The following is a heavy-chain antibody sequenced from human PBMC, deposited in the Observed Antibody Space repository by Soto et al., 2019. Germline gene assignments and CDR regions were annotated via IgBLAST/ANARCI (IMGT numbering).Heavy chain of an antibody. V-gene: IGHV4-31*03. CDR3: ARDSSSSSAADY. CDR2: IYDSESA. D-gene: IGHD6-6*01. Sequence: QVQLQESGPGLVKPSQTLSLTCSVSGESISSGGYYWSWIRHHPGKGLEWIGYIYDSESAYYNPSLKSRVTISMDTSKNHFAMRLSSVTAADTAVYYCARDSSSSSAADYWGQGTLATVSS. J-gene: IGHJ4*02. CDR1: GESISSGGYY.